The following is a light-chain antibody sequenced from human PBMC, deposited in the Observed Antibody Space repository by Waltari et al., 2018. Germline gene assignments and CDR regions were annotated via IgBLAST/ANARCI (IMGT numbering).Light chain of an antibody. CDR2: EVI. V-gene: IGLV2-23*02. CDR3: CSYAGSGTYV. CDR1: TSDVGNYNL. Sequence: QSALTQPASVSGTPGQSITISCTGTTSDVGNYNLVSWYQQHPGKAPKLIICEVIKRPSGVSDRFSGSKSGNTASLTISGLQAEDEADYYCCSYAGSGTYVFGTGTKVTVL. J-gene: IGLJ1*01.